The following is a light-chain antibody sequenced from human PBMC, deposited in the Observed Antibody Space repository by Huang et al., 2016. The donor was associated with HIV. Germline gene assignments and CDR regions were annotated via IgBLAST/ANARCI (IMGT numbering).Light chain of an antibody. CDR2: DTS. Sequence: EIVLTQSPVTLSLSPGERATLSCRASQSVSRFLAWYQQKPGQAPRLLIYDTSNRATGIPARFGGSGSGTDFTLTISRLEPEDFAVYYCQQRGDWPYTFGQGTKLEIK. CDR3: QQRGDWPYT. CDR1: QSVSRF. V-gene: IGKV3-11*01. J-gene: IGKJ2*01.